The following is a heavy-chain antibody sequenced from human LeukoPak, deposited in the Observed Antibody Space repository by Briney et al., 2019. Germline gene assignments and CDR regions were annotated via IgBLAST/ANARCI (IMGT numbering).Heavy chain of an antibody. CDR3: AKAHFYGGKPHDAFDI. V-gene: IGHV3-30*18. Sequence: GGSLRLSCAASGYTFSSYGMHWVRQAPGKGLKWVAVISYDGSNKYYADSVKGRFTISGDNSKNTLYLQMNSLRAEDTAVYYCAKAHFYGGKPHDAFDIWGQGTMVTASS. CDR2: ISYDGSNK. D-gene: IGHD4-23*01. CDR1: GYTFSSYG. J-gene: IGHJ3*02.